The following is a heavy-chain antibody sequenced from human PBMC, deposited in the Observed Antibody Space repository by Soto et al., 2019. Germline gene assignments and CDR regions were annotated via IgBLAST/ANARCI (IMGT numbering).Heavy chain of an antibody. CDR1: GYTFTSYG. D-gene: IGHD5-18*01. Sequence: ASVKVSCKASGYTFTSYGISWVRQAPGQGLEWMGWISAYNGNTNYAQKLQGRVTMTTDTSTSTAYMELRSLRSDDTAVYYCARDSYSVDTAMVEYYGMDVWGQGTTVTVSS. J-gene: IGHJ6*02. CDR3: ARDSYSVDTAMVEYYGMDV. V-gene: IGHV1-18*01. CDR2: ISAYNGNT.